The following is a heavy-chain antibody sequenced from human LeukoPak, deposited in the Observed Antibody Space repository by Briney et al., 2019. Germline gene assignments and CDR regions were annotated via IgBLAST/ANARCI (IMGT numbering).Heavy chain of an antibody. CDR1: GVSFSGYY. Sequence: SETLSLTCAVYGVSFSGYYWSWLRQPPGKGLEWVGEINHSGSTNYNPSPKSRVTISVYPSKNQFSLKLSSVTPADPAVYYCARDFLECSRASCLNWFDPWGQGTLVSVSS. CDR2: INHSGST. V-gene: IGHV4-34*01. D-gene: IGHD2-2*01. CDR3: ARDFLECSRASCLNWFDP. J-gene: IGHJ5*02.